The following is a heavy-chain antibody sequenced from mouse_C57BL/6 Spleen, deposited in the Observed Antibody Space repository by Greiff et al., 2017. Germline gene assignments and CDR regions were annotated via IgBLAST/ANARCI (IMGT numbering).Heavy chain of an antibody. V-gene: IGHV14-1*01. CDR3: TTAYYVAMDY. CDR1: GFNIKDYY. J-gene: IGHJ4*01. D-gene: IGHD1-1*01. CDR2: IDPEDGDT. Sequence: VHVKQSGAELVRPGASVKLSCTASGFNIKDYYMHWVKQRPEQGLEWIGRIDPEDGDTEYAPKFQGKATMTADTSSNTAYLQLSSLTSEDTAVYYCTTAYYVAMDYWGQGTSVTVSS.